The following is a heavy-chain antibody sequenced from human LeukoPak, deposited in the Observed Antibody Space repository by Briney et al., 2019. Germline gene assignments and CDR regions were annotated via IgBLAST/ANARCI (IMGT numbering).Heavy chain of an antibody. CDR2: IYSAGNT. D-gene: IGHD6-19*01. Sequence: GGSLRLSCVASGFTVSSNYMSLVRQAPGKGLEWVSVIYSAGNTYYADSVKGRFTISRHNSENTLYLHMNSLRVEDTAVYFCARGGTPGYSSGRIDYWGQGTLVTVSS. V-gene: IGHV3-53*04. J-gene: IGHJ4*02. CDR1: GFTVSSNY. CDR3: ARGGTPGYSSGRIDY.